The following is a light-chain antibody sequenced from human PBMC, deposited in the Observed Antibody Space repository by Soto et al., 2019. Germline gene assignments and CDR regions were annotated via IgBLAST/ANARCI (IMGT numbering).Light chain of an antibody. CDR1: QSVSSS. V-gene: IGKV3-15*01. Sequence: EIMMTQSPATLSVSPGERATLSCRASQSVSSSLACYQQKPGQAPRRLIYAASTGAPDIPARFRGSGSGTEFTLIINRLPSEDFAVYYCQQYNNGWTFGQGTKVEIK. J-gene: IGKJ1*01. CDR2: AAS. CDR3: QQYNNGWT.